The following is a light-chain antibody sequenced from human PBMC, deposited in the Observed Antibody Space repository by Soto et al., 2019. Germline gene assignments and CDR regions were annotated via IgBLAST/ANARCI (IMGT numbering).Light chain of an antibody. CDR3: SSYTGSSTLV. J-gene: IGLJ1*01. V-gene: IGLV2-8*01. CDR1: ISDVGGYNY. Sequence: QSVLTQPPSASGSTGQSVTISCTGTISDVGGYNYVAWYQQHPGKAPKLMTYEVNKRPSGVPDRFSGSKSGSTASLTISGLQAEDEADYYCSSYTGSSTLVFGTGTKVTVL. CDR2: EVN.